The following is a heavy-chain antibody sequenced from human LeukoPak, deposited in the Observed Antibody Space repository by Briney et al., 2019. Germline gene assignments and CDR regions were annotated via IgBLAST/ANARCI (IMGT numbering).Heavy chain of an antibody. CDR1: GFTFSSYW. Sequence: GGSLRLSCAASGFTFSSYWMSWVRQAPGKGLVWVSRINGDGTSTTYADSVKGRFTISRDNAKNTLYLQMNSLRAEDTAVYYCARVGPGIAAAGTRPYYFDYWGQGTLVTVSS. CDR2: INGDGTST. CDR3: ARVGPGIAAAGTRPYYFDY. D-gene: IGHD6-13*01. V-gene: IGHV3-74*01. J-gene: IGHJ4*02.